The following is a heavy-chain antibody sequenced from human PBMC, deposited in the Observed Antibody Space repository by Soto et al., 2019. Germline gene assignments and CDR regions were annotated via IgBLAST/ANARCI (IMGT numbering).Heavy chain of an antibody. D-gene: IGHD6-19*01. J-gene: IGHJ4*02. V-gene: IGHV4-59*01. CDR1: DGSISRYY. CDR3: ARATAVAEDY. CDR2: IYYSGST. Sequence: KASETLSLTCTVSDGSISRYYWSWIRQPPGKGLEWIGYIYYSGSTKYNPSLKSRVIISVDTSKNQFSLKLSSVTAADTAVYYCARATAVAEDYWGQGTLVTVSS.